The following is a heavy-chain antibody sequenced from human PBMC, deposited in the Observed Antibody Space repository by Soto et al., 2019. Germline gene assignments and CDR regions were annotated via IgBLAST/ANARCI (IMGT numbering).Heavy chain of an antibody. Sequence: TLSLTCTFSGTSIDNHYGSWIQQPPGKGLEYIGYMFYTGRADYNASFTSRVTMSVDTSNNQFSLKLRSVSAADTAVFGCSRSGDSFEGEVWGRGTQVTV. CDR1: GTSIDNHY. D-gene: IGHD3-16*01. CDR2: MFYTGRA. V-gene: IGHV4-59*11. CDR3: SRSGDSFEGEV. J-gene: IGHJ1*01.